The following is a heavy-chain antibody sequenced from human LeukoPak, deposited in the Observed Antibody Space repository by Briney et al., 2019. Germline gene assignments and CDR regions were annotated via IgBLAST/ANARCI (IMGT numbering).Heavy chain of an antibody. Sequence: SETLSLTCTVSGGSISSSTYYWGWIRQPPGKGLEWIGSIYYSGSTYYNPSLKSRVTISVDTSKNQFSLKLSSVTAADTAVYYCARDFSGYSYGWDHDAFDIWGQGTMVTVSS. CDR2: IYYSGST. D-gene: IGHD5-18*01. CDR3: ARDFSGYSYGWDHDAFDI. J-gene: IGHJ3*02. V-gene: IGHV4-39*07. CDR1: GGSISSSTYY.